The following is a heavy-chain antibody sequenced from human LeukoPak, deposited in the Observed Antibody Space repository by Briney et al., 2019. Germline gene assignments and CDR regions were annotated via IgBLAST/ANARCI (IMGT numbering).Heavy chain of an antibody. CDR3: AKGLYCSGGSCYNYFAY. Sequence: GGSLRLSCAASGVTFSSYTMSWVRQAQGKGLEWVSAMSGSGGGTTYANSVKGRFTIFRENSKNTVYLPMNSLTAEDTAVYYCAKGLYCSGGSCYNYFAYWGQGTLVTVSS. J-gene: IGHJ4*02. V-gene: IGHV3-23*01. CDR1: GVTFSSYT. CDR2: MSGSGGGT. D-gene: IGHD2-15*01.